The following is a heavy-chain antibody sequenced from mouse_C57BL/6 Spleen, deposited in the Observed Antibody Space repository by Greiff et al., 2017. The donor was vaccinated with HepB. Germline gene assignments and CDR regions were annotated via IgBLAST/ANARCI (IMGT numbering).Heavy chain of an antibody. CDR2: FHPYNDDT. CDR3: ARAYYSNHWYFDV. Sequence: VQLQQSGAELVKPGASVKMSCKASGYTFTTYPIEWMKQNHGKSLEWIGNFHPYNDDTKYNEKLKGKATLTVEKSSSTVYLELSRLTSDDSAVYYCARAYYSNHWYFDVWGTGTTVTVSS. D-gene: IGHD2-5*01. V-gene: IGHV1-47*01. J-gene: IGHJ1*03. CDR1: GYTFTTYP.